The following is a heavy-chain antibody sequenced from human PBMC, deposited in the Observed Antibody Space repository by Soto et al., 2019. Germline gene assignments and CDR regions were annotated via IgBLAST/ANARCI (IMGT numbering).Heavy chain of an antibody. J-gene: IGHJ4*02. CDR2: IYYSGST. Sequence: QVQLQESGPGLVKPSQTLSLTCTVSGGSISSGGYYWSWIRQHPGKGLEWIGYIYYSGSTYDNPFLKSRVTISVDSSKNQCSLKLSSVTAAVTGVYYCARDRVLGSRIDYWGQGTLVIVSS. V-gene: IGHV4-31*03. CDR3: ARDRVLGSRIDY. CDR1: GGSISSGGYY. D-gene: IGHD1-26*01.